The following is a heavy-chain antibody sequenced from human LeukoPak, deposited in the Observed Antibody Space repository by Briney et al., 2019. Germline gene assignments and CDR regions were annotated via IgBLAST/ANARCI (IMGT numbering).Heavy chain of an antibody. J-gene: IGHJ4*02. Sequence: ASVKVSCKAFGYTFTNNWMHWVRQAPGQGPEWMGLISPTGGSTAYAQKFQGRVTLTRDMSTSTDYLELSSLRSEDTAVYYCARPSGSQRGGFDYWGQGTLVTVSS. V-gene: IGHV1-46*01. CDR1: GYTFTNNW. D-gene: IGHD1-26*01. CDR3: ARPSGSQRGGFDY. CDR2: ISPTGGST.